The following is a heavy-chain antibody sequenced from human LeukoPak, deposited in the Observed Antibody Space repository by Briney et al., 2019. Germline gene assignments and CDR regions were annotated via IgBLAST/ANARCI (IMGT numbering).Heavy chain of an antibody. CDR1: GFTFGDYA. CDR2: IRSKAYGGTT. J-gene: IGHJ6*02. Sequence: GGSLRLSCTASGFTFGDYAMSWVRQAPGKGLEWVGFIRSKAYGGTTEYAASVKGRFTISRDDSKSIAYLQMNSLKTEDTAVYYCARSRRIAVTTFGSGYYGMDVWGQGTTVTVSS. CDR3: ARSRRIAVTTFGSGYYGMDV. V-gene: IGHV3-49*04. D-gene: IGHD4-17*01.